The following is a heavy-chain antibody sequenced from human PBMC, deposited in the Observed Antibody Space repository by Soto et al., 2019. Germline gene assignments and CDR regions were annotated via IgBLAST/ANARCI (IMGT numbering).Heavy chain of an antibody. J-gene: IGHJ4*02. CDR3: ASPGGSYDGGVVF. Sequence: QVQLVQSGAEVKKPGSSVKVSCKASGGTFSSYAISWVRQAPGQGLEWMGGIIPIFGTADYAQKFPGRVTITADESTSTAYMDLNSLRAEDTAVYYCASPGGSYDGGVVFWGQGTVVTVSS. CDR2: IIPIFGTA. D-gene: IGHD1-26*01. V-gene: IGHV1-69*12. CDR1: GGTFSSYA.